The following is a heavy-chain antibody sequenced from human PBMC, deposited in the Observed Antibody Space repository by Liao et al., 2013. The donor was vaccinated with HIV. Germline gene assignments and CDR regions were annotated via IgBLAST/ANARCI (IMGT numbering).Heavy chain of an antibody. CDR3: ARGGLLSYDFWRGPPTYFDY. CDR2: IYTSGST. CDR1: GGSISSYY. J-gene: IGHJ4*02. V-gene: IGHV4-4*07. D-gene: IGHD3-3*01. Sequence: QVQLQESGSGLVKPSETLSLTCTVSGGSISSYYWSWIRQPAGKGLEWIGRIYTSGSTNYNPYLKSRVTISVDTSKNQFSLKLRSVTAADTAVYYCARGGLLSYDFWRGPPTYFDYWGQGTLVIVSS.